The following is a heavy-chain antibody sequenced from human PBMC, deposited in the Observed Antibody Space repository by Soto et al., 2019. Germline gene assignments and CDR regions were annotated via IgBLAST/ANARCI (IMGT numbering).Heavy chain of an antibody. CDR3: ARGLVLRFLEWFPAFDP. V-gene: IGHV4-34*01. CDR2: INHSGST. CDR1: GGYLSGYY. J-gene: IGHJ5*02. Sequence: SETLSLTFAVFGGYLSGYYCSRIRLPPGKGLEWIGEINHSGSTNYNPSLKSRVTISVDTSKNQFSLKLSSVTAADTAVYYCARGLVLRFLEWFPAFDPWGQGTLVTVSS. D-gene: IGHD3-3*01.